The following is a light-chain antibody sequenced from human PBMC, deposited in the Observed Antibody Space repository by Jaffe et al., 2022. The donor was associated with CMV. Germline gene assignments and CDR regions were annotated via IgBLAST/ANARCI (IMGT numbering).Light chain of an antibody. V-gene: IGKV1-5*03. CDR1: QSISSW. CDR3: QQYHTYLT. CDR2: KTS. Sequence: DIQMTQSPSTLSASVGDRVTITCRASQSISSWLAWYQQKPGKAPKLLIYKTSSLESGVPSRFSGSGSGTEFTLTISSLQPDDFATYYCQQYHTYLTFGGGTRVEIK. J-gene: IGKJ4*01.